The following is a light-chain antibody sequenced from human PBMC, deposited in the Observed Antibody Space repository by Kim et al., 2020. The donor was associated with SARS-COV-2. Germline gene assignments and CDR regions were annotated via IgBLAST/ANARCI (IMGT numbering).Light chain of an antibody. CDR3: QQYDRPPHT. Sequence: DIQMTQSPSSLSASVGDRVTITCQASQDISNNLNWYRQKPGRAPHLLIYRASSSEDGDPSRFSASGSGTDFTFTSSSPQSDDIATYYSQQYDRPPHTLGHGPRLEI. V-gene: IGKV1-33*01. J-gene: IGKJ2*01. CDR1: QDISNN. CDR2: RAS.